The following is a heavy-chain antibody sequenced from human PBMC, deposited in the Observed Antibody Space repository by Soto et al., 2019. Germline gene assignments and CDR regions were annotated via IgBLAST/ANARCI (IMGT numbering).Heavy chain of an antibody. Sequence: PSQTLSLTCAISVDSVSSNGAAWNWIRQSPSRGLEWLGRAYYRSQWYYDSAVSVRSRITVIPDTSKNQFSLQLNSVTPEDTAVYYCTKQKGDSRTYNGMAVWGQGTTVTSP. D-gene: IGHD2-21*02. V-gene: IGHV6-1*01. J-gene: IGHJ6*02. CDR1: VDSVSSNGAA. CDR2: AYYRSQWYY. CDR3: TKQKGDSRTYNGMAV.